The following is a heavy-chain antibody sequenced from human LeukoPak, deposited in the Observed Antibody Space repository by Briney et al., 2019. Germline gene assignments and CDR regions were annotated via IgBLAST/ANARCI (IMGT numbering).Heavy chain of an antibody. CDR1: GGSISSYY. D-gene: IGHD6-13*01. Sequence: SETLSLTCTVSGGSISSYYWSWIRQPPGKGLEWIGYIYYSGSTYYNPSLKSRVTISVDTSKNQFSLKLSSVTAADTAVYYCARIDSTSWYQGAFDIWGQGTMVTVSS. CDR3: ARIDSTSWYQGAFDI. J-gene: IGHJ3*02. CDR2: IYYSGST. V-gene: IGHV4-59*08.